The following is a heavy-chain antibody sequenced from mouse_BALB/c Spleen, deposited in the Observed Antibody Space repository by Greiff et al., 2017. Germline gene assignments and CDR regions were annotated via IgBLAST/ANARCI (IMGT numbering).Heavy chain of an antibody. J-gene: IGHJ2*01. V-gene: IGHV5-9-3*01. Sequence: EVKLVESGGGLVKPGGSLKLSCAASGFTFSSYAMSWVRQTPEKRLEWVATISSGGSYTYYPDSVKGRFTISRDNAKNTLYLQMSSLRSEDTAMYYGGSLLDYFDYWGQGTTLTVSS. CDR1: GFTFSSYA. CDR2: ISSGGSYT. CDR3: GSLLDYFDY. D-gene: IGHD2-1*01.